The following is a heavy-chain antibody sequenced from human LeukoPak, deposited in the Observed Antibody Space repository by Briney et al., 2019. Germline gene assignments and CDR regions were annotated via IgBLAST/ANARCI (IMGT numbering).Heavy chain of an antibody. CDR3: LRGDRRDY. Sequence: GGSLRLSCEASGFTFNTYSMNWARQAPGKGLEWVSSIDSSGGYMFYADSVKGRFIISRDNAKDSLYLQMNSLRVEDTAVYYCLRGDRRDYWGQRTLVTVSS. CDR2: IDSSGGYM. J-gene: IGHJ4*02. V-gene: IGHV3-21*06. CDR1: GFTFNTYS.